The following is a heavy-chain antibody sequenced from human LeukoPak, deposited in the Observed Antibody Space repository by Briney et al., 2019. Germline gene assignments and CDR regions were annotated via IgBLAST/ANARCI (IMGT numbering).Heavy chain of an antibody. CDR2: IYYSGST. J-gene: IGHJ5*02. CDR3: ARHRLFYDSSATGGWFDP. CDR1: GGSISSYY. D-gene: IGHD3-22*01. V-gene: IGHV4-59*08. Sequence: SETLSLTCTVSGGSISSYYWSWIRQPPGKGLEWIGYIYYSGSTNYNPSLKSRVTISVDTSKNQFSLKLSSVTAADTAVYYCARHRLFYDSSATGGWFDPWGQGTLVTVSS.